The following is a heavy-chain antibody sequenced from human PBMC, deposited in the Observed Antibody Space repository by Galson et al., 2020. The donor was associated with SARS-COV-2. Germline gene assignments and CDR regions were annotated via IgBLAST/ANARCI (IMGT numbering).Heavy chain of an antibody. J-gene: IGHJ4*02. V-gene: IGHV3-23*01. CDR2: ISGSGGST. CDR1: GFTFSSYA. D-gene: IGHD3-16*01. Sequence: GESLKISCAASGFTFSSYAMSWVRQAPGKGLEWVSAISGSGGSTYYADSVKGRFTISRDNSKNTLYLQMNSLRVDDTAVYYCVRDKLGDKLELDYWGQGTLVTVSS. CDR3: VRDKLGDKLELDY.